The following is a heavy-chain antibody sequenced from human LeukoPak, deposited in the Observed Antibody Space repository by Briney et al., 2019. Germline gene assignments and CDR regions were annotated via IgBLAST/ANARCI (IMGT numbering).Heavy chain of an antibody. CDR1: GFIFSHYG. CDR2: IQNDASTR. V-gene: IGHV3-33*05. Sequence: GGSLRLSCTASGFIFSHYGMHWVRQAPGKGLGWVAVIQNDASTRNYVDSVKGRFTISRVNSENTVFLQMDSLRVEDTAVYYCARELSQIVWGGLDYGGQGTLVSVSS. D-gene: IGHD2-21*01. J-gene: IGHJ4*02. CDR3: ARELSQIVWGGLDY.